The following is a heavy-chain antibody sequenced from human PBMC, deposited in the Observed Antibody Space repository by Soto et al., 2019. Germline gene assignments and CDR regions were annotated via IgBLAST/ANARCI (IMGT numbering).Heavy chain of an antibody. D-gene: IGHD5-18*01. CDR2: IYYSGST. Sequence: SETLSLTCTVSGGSISSSSYYWGWIRQPPGKGLEWIGSIYYSGSTYYNPSLKSRVTISVDTSKNQFSLKLSSVTAADTAVYYCARQREGREYSYVFGFAPWGQGTLAPV. CDR1: GGSISSSSYY. V-gene: IGHV4-39*01. J-gene: IGHJ5*02. CDR3: ARQREGREYSYVFGFAP.